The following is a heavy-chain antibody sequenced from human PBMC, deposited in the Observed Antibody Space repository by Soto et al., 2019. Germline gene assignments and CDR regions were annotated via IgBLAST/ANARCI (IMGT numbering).Heavy chain of an antibody. Sequence: GGSLRLSCAASGFTFSSYGMHWVRQAPGKGLEWVAVIWYDGSNKYYADSVKGRFTISRDNPKNTLYLQMNSLRAEDTAVYYCARDVFRKWLDYWGQGTLVTVSS. CDR2: IWYDGSNK. V-gene: IGHV3-33*01. J-gene: IGHJ4*02. CDR3: ARDVFRKWLDY. D-gene: IGHD3-10*02. CDR1: GFTFSSYG.